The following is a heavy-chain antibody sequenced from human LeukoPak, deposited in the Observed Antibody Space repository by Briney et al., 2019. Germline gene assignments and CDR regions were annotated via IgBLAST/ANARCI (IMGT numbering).Heavy chain of an antibody. CDR2: IWYDGSNK. J-gene: IGHJ4*02. CDR1: GSTFNSYD. V-gene: IGHV3-33*01. D-gene: IGHD4-23*01. CDR3: ARYVGGGNSGGFDY. Sequence: PGRSLRLSCAASGSTFNSYDMHWIRQAPGKGLEWVALIWYDGSNKYYPDSVRGRFTISRDNSKNTLYLQMNSLRAEDTALYYCARYVGGGNSGGFDYWGQGTLVIVSS.